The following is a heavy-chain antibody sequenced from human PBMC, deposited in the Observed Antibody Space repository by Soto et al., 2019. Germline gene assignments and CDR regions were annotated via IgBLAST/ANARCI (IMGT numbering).Heavy chain of an antibody. CDR1: GGSITSSSHF. Sequence: PSETLSLTCPASGGSITSSSHFWGWVRQPPGKGLEWIGTIYFTGNTYYTPTLKSRLTMSIDTSKNEFSLRLNSVTAADTAVYYCAGQTFTIAAASYGSSYWFDPWGPGTLVTVSS. CDR2: IYFTGNT. D-gene: IGHD6-25*01. V-gene: IGHV4-39*01. J-gene: IGHJ5*02. CDR3: AGQTFTIAAASYGSSYWFDP.